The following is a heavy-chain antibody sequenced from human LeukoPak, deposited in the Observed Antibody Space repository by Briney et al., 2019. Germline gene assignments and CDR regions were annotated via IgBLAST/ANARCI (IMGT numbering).Heavy chain of an antibody. D-gene: IGHD3-16*01. CDR1: GGSITAGNHH. CDR2: VYYSGSI. J-gene: IGHJ5*01. Sequence: SETLSLTCTVSGGSITAGNHHWGWIRQPPGKGLEWIGSVYYSGSIFSDTSHKSRVTISGDTSKNQFSLSLSSVTAADTAVYYCARLNPGYVTAPHDSWGEGMLVTVSS. CDR3: ARLNPGYVTAPHDS. V-gene: IGHV4-39*01.